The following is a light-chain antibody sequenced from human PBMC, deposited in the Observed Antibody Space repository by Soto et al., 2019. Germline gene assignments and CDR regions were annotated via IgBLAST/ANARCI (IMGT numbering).Light chain of an antibody. Sequence: EIVMTQSPATLSVSPGESATLSCRASQNIRSHLAWYQLRPGQAPRLLIYASSTRATGIPARFSGSGSGTEFTLTISSLQSEEFALYFFQQYNVWPVWTFGQGTKVGVK. V-gene: IGKV3-15*01. CDR2: ASS. CDR1: QNIRSH. CDR3: QQYNVWPVWT. J-gene: IGKJ1*01.